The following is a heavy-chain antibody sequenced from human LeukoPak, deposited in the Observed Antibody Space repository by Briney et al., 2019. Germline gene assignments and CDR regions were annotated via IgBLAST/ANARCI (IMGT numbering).Heavy chain of an antibody. V-gene: IGHV4-4*07. J-gene: IGHJ4*02. CDR3: AREGTAARVMDY. CDR2: MHTSGNT. D-gene: IGHD6-6*01. CDR1: GGSLSSYY. Sequence: PSETLSLTCNVSGGSLSSYYWSWIRQPAGKGLEWIGRMHTSGNTNQNPSLKSRVTMSVDTSKNQFSLNVSSVTAADTALYYCAREGTAARVMDYWGQGTLATVSS.